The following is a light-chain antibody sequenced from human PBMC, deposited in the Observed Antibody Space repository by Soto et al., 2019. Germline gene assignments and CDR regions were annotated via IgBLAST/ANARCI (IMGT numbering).Light chain of an antibody. Sequence: EVVMTQSPLSLPVTLGQPASISCRSSQSLLYSNGNTYLNWFQQRPGQSPRRLFYKVSNRDSGVPDRFSGSGSGTDFTLKISRVEADDVGVYYCMQGTHWPRTFGQGTKVDIK. J-gene: IGKJ1*01. CDR1: QSLLYSNGNTY. CDR2: KVS. V-gene: IGKV2-30*01. CDR3: MQGTHWPRT.